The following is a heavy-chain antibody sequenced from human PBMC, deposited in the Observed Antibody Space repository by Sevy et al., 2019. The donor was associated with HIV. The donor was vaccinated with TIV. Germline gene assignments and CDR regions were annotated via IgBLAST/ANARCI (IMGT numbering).Heavy chain of an antibody. Sequence: ASVKVSCKASGGTFSNYAISWVRQAPGQGLEWMGGFIPMFDTANYAQKFQGKVTLTADGSTTTAYMELSSLSFDDTAVYYCAGSYFDSSGYSPLFYYGMDVWGQGTLVTVSS. CDR1: GGTFSNYA. J-gene: IGHJ6*02. V-gene: IGHV1-69*13. CDR3: AGSYFDSSGYSPLFYYGMDV. D-gene: IGHD3-22*01. CDR2: FIPMFDTA.